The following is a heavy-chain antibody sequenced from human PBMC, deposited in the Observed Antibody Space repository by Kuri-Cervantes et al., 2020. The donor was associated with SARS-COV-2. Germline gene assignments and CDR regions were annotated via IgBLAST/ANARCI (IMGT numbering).Heavy chain of an antibody. CDR2: ISSDGKNK. V-gene: IGHV3-30*18. J-gene: IGHJ4*02. CDR3: AKDRVGVQDF. Sequence: GGSLRLSCVASGFNFSTTDIHWVRQAPGKGLEWVTFISSDGKNKKCMASGKGRFTISRDNSQNTLYLHMKSLRSEDTAMYYCAKDRVGVQDFWGQGTLVTVSS. CDR1: GFNFSTTD. D-gene: IGHD2-21*01.